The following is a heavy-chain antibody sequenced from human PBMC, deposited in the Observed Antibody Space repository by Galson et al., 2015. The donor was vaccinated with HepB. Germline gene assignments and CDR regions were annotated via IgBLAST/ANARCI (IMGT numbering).Heavy chain of an antibody. D-gene: IGHD1-26*01. CDR3: ARDKSGSQYYLDY. CDR1: GFTFSSYW. Sequence: SLRLSCAASGFTFSSYWMHWVRQVPGKGLVWVARIHSDGSSTSYADSVKGRFTISRDNAKNTLYLQMNSPRAEETAVYYCARDKSGSQYYLDYWGQGTLVTVSS. CDR2: IHSDGSST. V-gene: IGHV3-74*01. J-gene: IGHJ4*02.